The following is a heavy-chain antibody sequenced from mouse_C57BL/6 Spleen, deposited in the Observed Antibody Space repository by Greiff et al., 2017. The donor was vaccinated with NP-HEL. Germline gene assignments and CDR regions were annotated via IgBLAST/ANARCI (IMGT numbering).Heavy chain of an antibody. CDR1: GYTFTGYW. V-gene: IGHV1-9*01. Sequence: VQLQQSGAELMKPGASVKLSCKATGYTFTGYWIEWVKQRPGHGLEWIGEILPGSGSTTYNEKFKGKATFTADTSSNTAYMQLSSLTTEDSAIYYCARVGRGNYDFDYWGQGTTLTVSS. J-gene: IGHJ2*01. D-gene: IGHD2-1*01. CDR3: ARVGRGNYDFDY. CDR2: ILPGSGST.